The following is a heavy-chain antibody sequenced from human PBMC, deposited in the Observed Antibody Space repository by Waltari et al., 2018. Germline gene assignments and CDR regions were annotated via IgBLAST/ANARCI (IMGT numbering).Heavy chain of an antibody. Sequence: QLQLQESGPGLVKPSETVSLTCSVSGGSITSARHYWGWIRQPPGQGLEWIGTISYSGTTYNSPSLQSRLTISRDTSKNQLSLKLDSVTASDTAVYYCATYIGASVGTASFDVWGQGTMVTVSS. V-gene: IGHV4-39*01. CDR1: GGSITSARHY. D-gene: IGHD5-12*01. J-gene: IGHJ3*01. CDR2: ISYSGTT. CDR3: ATYIGASVGTASFDV.